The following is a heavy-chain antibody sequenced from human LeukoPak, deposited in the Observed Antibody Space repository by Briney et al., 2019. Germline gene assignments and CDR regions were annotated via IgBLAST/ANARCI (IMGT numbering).Heavy chain of an antibody. Sequence: GRSLRPSCAASGFTFNNYGLIWVRQAPGKGLEWVAAISNDGGGTMYAAFVEGRFTISRDNSKNTLFLQMNSLRAEDTALYYCAKGSSGYFADLWGQGTLVTVSS. CDR1: GFTFNNYG. CDR2: ISNDGGGT. CDR3: AKGSSGYFADL. D-gene: IGHD3-22*01. V-gene: IGHV3-23*01. J-gene: IGHJ5*02.